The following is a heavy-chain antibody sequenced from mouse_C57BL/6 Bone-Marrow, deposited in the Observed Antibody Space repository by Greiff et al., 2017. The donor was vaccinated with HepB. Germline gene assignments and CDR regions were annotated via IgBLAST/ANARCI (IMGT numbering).Heavy chain of an antibody. CDR2: INPSSGYT. J-gene: IGHJ1*03. D-gene: IGHD1-1*01. CDR1: GYTFTSYW. CDR3: ARSRQFITTVVATKNWYFDV. Sequence: QVQLQQSGAELAKPGASVKLSCKASGYTFTSYWMHWVKQRPGQGLEWIGYINPSSGYTKYNQKFKDKATLTADKSSSTAYMQLSSLTYEDSAVYYCARSRQFITTVVATKNWYFDVWGTGTTVTVSS. V-gene: IGHV1-7*01.